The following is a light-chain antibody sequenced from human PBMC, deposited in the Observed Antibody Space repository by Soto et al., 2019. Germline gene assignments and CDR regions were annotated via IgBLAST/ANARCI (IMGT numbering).Light chain of an antibody. V-gene: IGKV1-9*01. Sequence: DIQLTQSPSFLSASVGDRVTITCRASLGISTYLAWYQQKPGKAPNLLIYAASTLQSGVPSRFSGSGCGTEFTLTISSLQPEDFATYYCQQVNTYTFGPGTKVDIK. CDR3: QQVNTYT. J-gene: IGKJ3*01. CDR1: LGISTY. CDR2: AAS.